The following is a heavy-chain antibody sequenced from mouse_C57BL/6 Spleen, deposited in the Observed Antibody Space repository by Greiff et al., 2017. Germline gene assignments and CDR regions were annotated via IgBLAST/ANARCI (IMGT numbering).Heavy chain of an antibody. Sequence: QVQLQQSGAELVKPGASVKISCKASGYAFSSYWMNWVKQRPGKGLEWIGQIYPGDGDTNYNGKFKGKATLTADKSSSTAYMQLSSLTSEDSAVYFCARSAHYYGSAWFAYWGQGTLVTVAA. V-gene: IGHV1-80*01. CDR1: GYAFSSYW. CDR2: IYPGDGDT. CDR3: ARSAHYYGSAWFAY. J-gene: IGHJ3*01. D-gene: IGHD1-1*01.